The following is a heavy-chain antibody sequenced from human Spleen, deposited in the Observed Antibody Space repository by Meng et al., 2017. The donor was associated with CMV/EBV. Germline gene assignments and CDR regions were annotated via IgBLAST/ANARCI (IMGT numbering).Heavy chain of an antibody. V-gene: IGHV1-2*02. D-gene: IGHD3-3*01. Sequence: QVELVQAGAEGKKPGASVKVSCKASGYTFTGYYMHWVRQAPGQGLEWMGWINPNSGGTNYAQKFQGRVTMTRDTSISTAYMELSRLRSDDTTVYYCARDYSVLRFLEWSSSFDYWGQGTLVTVSS. CDR1: GYTFTGYY. CDR2: INPNSGGT. J-gene: IGHJ4*02. CDR3: ARDYSVLRFLEWSSSFDY.